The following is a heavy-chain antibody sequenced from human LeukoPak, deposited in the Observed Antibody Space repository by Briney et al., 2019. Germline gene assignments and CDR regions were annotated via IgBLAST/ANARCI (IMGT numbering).Heavy chain of an antibody. V-gene: IGHV3-48*01. CDR3: AEPEGVYYDIRPD. CDR2: ISSSSSTI. J-gene: IGHJ4*02. D-gene: IGHD3-22*01. Sequence: PGGSLRLSCAASGFTFSSYSMNWVRKAPGKGLEWVSYISSSSSTIYYADSVKGRFTISRDNSKNTLYLQMNSLRAEDTAVYYCAEPEGVYYDIRPDWGQGTLVTVSS. CDR1: GFTFSSYS.